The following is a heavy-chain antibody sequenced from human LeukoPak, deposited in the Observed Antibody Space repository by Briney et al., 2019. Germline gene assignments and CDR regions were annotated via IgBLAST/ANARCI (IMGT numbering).Heavy chain of an antibody. V-gene: IGHV3-30*04. D-gene: IGHD3-9*01. CDR3: ARAWRYFDPWAFDI. Sequence: PGRSLRLSCAASGFTFSSYAMHWVRQAPGKGLEWVAVISYDGSNKYYADSVKGRFTISRDNSKNTLYLQMNSLRAEDTAVYYCARAWRYFDPWAFDIWGQGTMVTVSS. CDR2: ISYDGSNK. CDR1: GFTFSSYA. J-gene: IGHJ3*02.